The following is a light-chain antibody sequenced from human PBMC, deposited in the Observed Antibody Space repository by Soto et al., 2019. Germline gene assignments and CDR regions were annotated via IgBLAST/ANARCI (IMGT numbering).Light chain of an antibody. CDR3: QRYGSSQGYT. CDR1: QSVSSSY. Sequence: EIVLTQSPGTLSLSPGERATLSCRASQSVSSSYLAWYQQKPGQAPRLLIYGASSRATGIPDRFSGSGSGTDFTLTISRLEPEDFAVYYCQRYGSSQGYTFGQGTKLEIK. J-gene: IGKJ2*01. CDR2: GAS. V-gene: IGKV3-20*01.